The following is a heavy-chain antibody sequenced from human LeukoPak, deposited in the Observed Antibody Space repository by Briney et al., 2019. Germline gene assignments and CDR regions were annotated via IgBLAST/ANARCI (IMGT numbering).Heavy chain of an antibody. CDR3: ASDSPYYGMDV. J-gene: IGHJ6*02. Sequence: TGGSLRLSCAASGFPFSSYWMHWVRQVPGKGLLWVSRINSDGSATKYADSVRGRFTISRDNAKNTLYLQMSGLRVEDTAVYHCASDSPYYGMDVWGQGTTVTVSS. CDR1: GFPFSSYW. V-gene: IGHV3-74*01. CDR2: INSDGSAT.